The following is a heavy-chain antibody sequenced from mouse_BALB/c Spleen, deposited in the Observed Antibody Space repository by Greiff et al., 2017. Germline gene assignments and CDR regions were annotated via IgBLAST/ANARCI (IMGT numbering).Heavy chain of an antibody. V-gene: IGHV14-4*02. CDR1: GFNIKDYY. Sequence: EVQLQQSGAELVRSGASVKLSCTASGFNIKDYYMHWVKQRPEQGLEWIGWIDPENGDTEYSPKFQGKATMTADTSSNTAYLQLSSLTSEDTAVYYSNSIYYGNYAAMDYWGQGTSVTVSS. J-gene: IGHJ4*01. D-gene: IGHD2-1*01. CDR2: IDPENGDT. CDR3: NSIYYGNYAAMDY.